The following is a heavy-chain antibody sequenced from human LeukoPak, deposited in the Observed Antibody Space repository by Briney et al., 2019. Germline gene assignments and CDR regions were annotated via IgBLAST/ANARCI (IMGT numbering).Heavy chain of an antibody. CDR1: GGSFSGYY. V-gene: IGHV4-34*01. J-gene: IGHJ4*02. Sequence: SETLSLTCAVSGGSFSGYYWSWIRQPPGKGLEWIGEINHSGSTNYNPSLKSRVTISVDTSKNQFSLKLSSVTAADTAVYYCARTKGARYCSSTSCYYYFDYWGQGTLVTVSS. CDR3: ARTKGARYCSSTSCYYYFDY. D-gene: IGHD2-2*01. CDR2: INHSGST.